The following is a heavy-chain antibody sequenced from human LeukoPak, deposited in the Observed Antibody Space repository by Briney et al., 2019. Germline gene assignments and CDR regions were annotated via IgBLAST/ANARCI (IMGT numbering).Heavy chain of an antibody. J-gene: IGHJ5*02. CDR2: IDPSDSYT. CDR3: ARQVSGYDTNIPTT. CDR1: GYSFTSYW. D-gene: IGHD5-12*01. Sequence: GESLKISCKGSGYSFTSYWISWVRQMPGKGLEWMGRIDPSDSYTNYSPSFQGHVTISADESISTAYLQWSSLKASDTAMYYCARQVSGYDTNIPTTWGQGTLVTVSS. V-gene: IGHV5-10-1*01.